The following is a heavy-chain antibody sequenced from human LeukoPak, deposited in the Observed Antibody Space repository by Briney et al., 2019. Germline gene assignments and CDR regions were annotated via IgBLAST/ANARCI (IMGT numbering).Heavy chain of an antibody. D-gene: IGHD6-19*01. J-gene: IGHJ5*02. V-gene: IGHV4-34*01. CDR2: INHSGST. Sequence: SETLSLTCAVYGGSFSGYYWSWIRQPPGKGLEWIGEINHSGSTYYNPSLKSRVTISVDRSKNQFSLKLSSVTAADTAVYYCARVVAVAGNWFDPWGQGTLVTVSS. CDR1: GGSFSGYY. CDR3: ARVVAVAGNWFDP.